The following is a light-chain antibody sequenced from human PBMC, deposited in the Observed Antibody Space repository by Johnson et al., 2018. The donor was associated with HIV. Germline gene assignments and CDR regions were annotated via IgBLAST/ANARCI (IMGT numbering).Light chain of an antibody. CDR1: SSNIGKNH. V-gene: IGLV1-51*02. J-gene: IGLJ1*01. CDR2: EDD. CDR3: GTWDSNLRVDFV. Sequence: QSVLTQPPSVSAAPGQKVTISCSGSSSNIGKNHVSWYQQFPGTAPKLHVYEDDKRPSDIPDRFSGSKSGTSATLGITGLQPGDEADYYCGTWDSNLRVDFVFGTCTNVTVL.